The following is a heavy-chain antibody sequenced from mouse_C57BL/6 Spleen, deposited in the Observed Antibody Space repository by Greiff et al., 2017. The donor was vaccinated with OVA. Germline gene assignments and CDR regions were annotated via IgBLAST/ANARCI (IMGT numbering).Heavy chain of an antibody. J-gene: IGHJ4*01. D-gene: IGHD2-4*01. CDR1: GFTFSDYG. Sequence: EVKLVESGGGLVQPGGSLKLSCAASGFTFSDYGMAWVRQALRKGPEWVAFISNLAYSIYYADTVTGRFTISRENAKNTLYLEMSSLRSEDTAMYYCARRDYDGAFYAMDYWGQGISVTVSS. CDR2: ISNLAYSI. V-gene: IGHV5-15*01. CDR3: ARRDYDGAFYAMDY.